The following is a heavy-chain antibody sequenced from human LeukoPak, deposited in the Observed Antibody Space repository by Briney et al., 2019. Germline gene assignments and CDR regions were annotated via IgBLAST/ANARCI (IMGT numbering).Heavy chain of an antibody. V-gene: IGHV3-21*01. J-gene: IGHJ5*02. Sequence: GGSLRLSCTASGFTFSSYSMNWVRQAPGKGLECVSSITSSSDYVYYADSVKGRFTNSRDNAENSLHLQMNSVRADDTAVYYCAREFKSGYGMWAWGQGTLVTVSS. CDR2: ITSSSDYV. CDR1: GFTFSSYS. CDR3: AREFKSGYGMWA. D-gene: IGHD5-18*01.